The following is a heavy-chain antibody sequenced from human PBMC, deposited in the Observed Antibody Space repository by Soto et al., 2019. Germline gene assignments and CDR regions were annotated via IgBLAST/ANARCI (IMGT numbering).Heavy chain of an antibody. D-gene: IGHD6-19*01. Sequence: QLQLQESGPGLVKPSETLSLTCTVSGGSISSSSNYWGWIRQPPGKGLEWIGSIYYSGSTYYNPSLKSRVTISVDTSKNQFSRNVSSVTAADTALYYCARHSTGWYAAFDVWDQGTMVTVSS. CDR3: ARHSTGWYAAFDV. CDR1: GGSISSSSNY. V-gene: IGHV4-39*01. CDR2: IYYSGST. J-gene: IGHJ3*01.